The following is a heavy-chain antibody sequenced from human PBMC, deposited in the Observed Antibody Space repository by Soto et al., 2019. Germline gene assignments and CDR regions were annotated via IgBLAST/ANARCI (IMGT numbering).Heavy chain of an antibody. V-gene: IGHV1-18*01. J-gene: IGHJ4*02. Sequence: QVQLVQSGADVKKPGASVKVSCKASGYTFTDYGISWVRQAPGQGLEWMGWISAYNGNTNYAQKLHGRVTMTTDTSTRTAYRELRSLGSDDTGVYYCAIGGSGTVMIGCDSWGQGTLVTVSS. CDR1: GYTFTDYG. D-gene: IGHD1-1*01. CDR2: ISAYNGNT. CDR3: AIGGSGTVMIGCDS.